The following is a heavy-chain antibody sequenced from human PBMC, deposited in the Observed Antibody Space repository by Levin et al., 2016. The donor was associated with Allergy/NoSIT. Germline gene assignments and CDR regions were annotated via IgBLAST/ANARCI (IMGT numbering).Heavy chain of an antibody. CDR1: GYSFSNYW. Sequence: GGSLRLSCQGSGYSFSNYWIAWVRQMPGKGLEWMGIIYPGDSDTRYSPSFQGQVTMSANKSNSTAYLQWSSLKASDTAMYYCLRHVLPYSGSHWGYWGQGTLVTVSS. V-gene: IGHV5-51*01. J-gene: IGHJ4*02. D-gene: IGHD3-10*01. CDR2: IYPGDSDT. CDR3: LRHVLPYSGSHWGY.